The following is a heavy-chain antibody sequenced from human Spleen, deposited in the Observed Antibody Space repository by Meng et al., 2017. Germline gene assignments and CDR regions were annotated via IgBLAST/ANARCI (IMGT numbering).Heavy chain of an antibody. CDR2: INHSGNT. CDR3: ARDSGYDGN. V-gene: IGHV4-34*01. D-gene: IGHD5-12*01. J-gene: IGHJ4*02. Sequence: LQECGPDLLKPSVTRSLSCGCSRGFFWDSIRSCIRQPPGKGLVWIGEINHSGNTNYNPYLTSRVTISVDPSKIQFPLTLRSVTAADTVVYYCARDSGYDGNWGQGTLVTVSS. CDR1: RGFFWDSI.